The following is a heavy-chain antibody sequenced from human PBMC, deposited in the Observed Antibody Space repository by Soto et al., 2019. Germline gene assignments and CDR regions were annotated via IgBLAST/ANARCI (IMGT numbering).Heavy chain of an antibody. CDR3: ARVGPYCSGGTCKVSWFDP. D-gene: IGHD2-15*01. Sequence: SETLSLTCAVSGGSISSGGYSWSWIRQPPGKGLEWIGYIYHSGITYYNPSLKSRVTISVDRSKNQFSLKLSSVTAADTAVYYCARVGPYCSGGTCKVSWFDPWGQGTLVTVSS. J-gene: IGHJ5*02. CDR2: IYHSGIT. V-gene: IGHV4-30-2*01. CDR1: GGSISSGGYS.